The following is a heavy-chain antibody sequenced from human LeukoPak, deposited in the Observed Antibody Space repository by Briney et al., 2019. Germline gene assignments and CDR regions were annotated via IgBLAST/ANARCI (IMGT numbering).Heavy chain of an antibody. CDR1: GGSISSGDYY. D-gene: IGHD2-15*01. V-gene: IGHV4-30-4*01. CDR3: ARDRAEYCSGGSCYRNWFNP. J-gene: IGHJ5*02. CDR2: IYYSGST. Sequence: IPSQTLSLTCTVSGGSISSGDYYWSWIRQPPGKGLEWIGYIYYSGSTYYNPSLKSRVTISVDTSKNQFSLKLSSVTAADTAVYYCARDRAEYCSGGSCYRNWFNPWGQGTLVTVSS.